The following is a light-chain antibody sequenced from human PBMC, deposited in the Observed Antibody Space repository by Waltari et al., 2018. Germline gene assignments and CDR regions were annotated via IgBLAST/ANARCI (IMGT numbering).Light chain of an antibody. Sequence: QSVLTQPPSVSAAPGQRVTISCSGGSSNIGNNYVSWYRQFPGTAPKLLIYENTERPSGIPGRRAGSKSGTSATLDITGLQAGDEADYYCDTWDSSLSGAVFGGGTLLTVL. CDR1: SSNIGNNY. CDR2: ENT. J-gene: IGLJ7*01. V-gene: IGLV1-51*02. CDR3: DTWDSSLSGAV.